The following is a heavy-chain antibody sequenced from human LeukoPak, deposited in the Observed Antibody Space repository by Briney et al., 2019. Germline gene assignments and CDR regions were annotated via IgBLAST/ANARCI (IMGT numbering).Heavy chain of an antibody. D-gene: IGHD2-2*01. Sequence: PSETLSLTCAVYGGSFSGYYWSWIRQPPGKGLEWIGEINHSGSTNYNPSLKSRVTISVDTSKNQFSLKLSSVTAADTAMYYCARPYCDSSTCSQGGDYWGQGTPVTVSS. CDR3: ARPYCDSSTCSQGGDY. CDR1: GGSFSGYY. CDR2: INHSGST. V-gene: IGHV4-34*01. J-gene: IGHJ4*02.